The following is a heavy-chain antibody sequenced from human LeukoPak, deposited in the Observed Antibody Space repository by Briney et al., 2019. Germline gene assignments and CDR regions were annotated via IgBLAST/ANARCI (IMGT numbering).Heavy chain of an antibody. CDR1: GFTFSNYA. J-gene: IGHJ4*02. CDR2: FSGTSTRT. Sequence: GGSLRLSCAASGFTFSNYAMSWVRQAPGKGLEWVSVFSGTSTRTYYADSVKGRFTISRDSSKNTLYLRMNSLRAEDTAVYYCAKGRKWELPLDYWGQGTLVTVSS. V-gene: IGHV3-23*01. D-gene: IGHD1-26*01. CDR3: AKGRKWELPLDY.